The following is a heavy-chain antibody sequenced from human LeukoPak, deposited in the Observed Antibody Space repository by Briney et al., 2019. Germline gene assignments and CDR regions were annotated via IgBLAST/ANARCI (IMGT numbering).Heavy chain of an antibody. CDR2: IYHSGST. Sequence: SETLSLTCTVSGGSISSGGYSWSWIRQPPGKGLEWIGYIYHSGSTYYNPSLKSRVTISVDRSKNQFSLKLSSVTAADTAVYYCARDRYSSSSGLLDYWGQGTLVTVSS. CDR1: GGSISSGGYS. J-gene: IGHJ4*02. D-gene: IGHD6-6*01. V-gene: IGHV4-30-2*01. CDR3: ARDRYSSSSGLLDY.